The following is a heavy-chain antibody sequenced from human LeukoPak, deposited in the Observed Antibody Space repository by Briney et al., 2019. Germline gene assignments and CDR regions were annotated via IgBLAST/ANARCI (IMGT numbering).Heavy chain of an antibody. CDR2: IYYSGST. V-gene: IGHV4-59*08. Sequence: PSETLSLTCTVSGGSISRYYWSWIRQPPGKGLEWIGYIYYSGSTDYNPSLKSRVTISVDTSKNQFSLKLSSVTAADTAVYYCASYTLRGVAAAGTEAFDIWGQGTMVTVSS. CDR1: GGSISRYY. J-gene: IGHJ3*02. D-gene: IGHD6-13*01. CDR3: ASYTLRGVAAAGTEAFDI.